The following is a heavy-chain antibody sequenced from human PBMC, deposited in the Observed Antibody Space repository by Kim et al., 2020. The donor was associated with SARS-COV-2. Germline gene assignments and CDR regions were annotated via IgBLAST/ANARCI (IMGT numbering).Heavy chain of an antibody. CDR3: ARAYYGSGSYYNPTNWFDP. V-gene: IGHV4-4*07. CDR2: IYTSGST. J-gene: IGHJ5*02. CDR1: GGSISSYY. Sequence: SETLSLTCTVSGGSISSYYWSWIRQPAGKGLEWIGRIYTSGSTNYNPSLKSRVTMSVDTSKNQFSLKLSSVTAADTAVYYCARAYYGSGSYYNPTNWFDPWGQGTLVTVSS. D-gene: IGHD3-10*01.